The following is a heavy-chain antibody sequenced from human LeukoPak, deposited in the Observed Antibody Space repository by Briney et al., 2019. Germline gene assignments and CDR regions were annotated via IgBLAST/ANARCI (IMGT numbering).Heavy chain of an antibody. CDR3: ARHSSSWYSHFDY. CDR1: GYSITSGYY. CDR2: IYHSGST. D-gene: IGHD6-13*01. Sequence: SETLSLTCTVSGYSITSGYYWGWIRQPPGKGLEWIGSIYHSGSTHYNPSLNNRVTMSVGTSKNQVSLKLSSVTAADTAVYYCARHSSSWYSHFDYWGQGTLVTVSS. J-gene: IGHJ4*02. V-gene: IGHV4-38-2*02.